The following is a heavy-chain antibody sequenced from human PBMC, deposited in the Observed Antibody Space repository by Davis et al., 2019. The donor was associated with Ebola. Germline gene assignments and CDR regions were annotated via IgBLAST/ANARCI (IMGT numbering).Heavy chain of an antibody. CDR1: GFTFSSYT. D-gene: IGHD1-26*01. CDR2: LGLSADT. J-gene: IGHJ3*02. V-gene: IGHV3-23*01. Sequence: GESLKISCAASGFTFSSYTLHWVRQAPGKGLEWVSTLGLSADTYYADSVKGRFTISRDNSKNTLYLQMNSLRVEDTAIYYCAKDTSNIWFDIWGQGTNVTVSS. CDR3: AKDTSNIWFDI.